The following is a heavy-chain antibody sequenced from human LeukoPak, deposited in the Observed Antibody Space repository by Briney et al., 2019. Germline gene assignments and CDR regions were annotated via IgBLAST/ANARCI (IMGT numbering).Heavy chain of an antibody. CDR2: ISSSSSYI. CDR3: ARDRRPPGSYSY. D-gene: IGHD3-10*01. J-gene: IGHJ4*02. V-gene: IGHV3-21*01. Sequence: GGSLRLSCAASGFTFSSYNMNWVRQAPGKGLEWVSSISSSSSYIYYADSVKGRFTISRDNAKNSLYLQMNSLRAEDTAVYYCARDRRPPGSYSYWGQGTLVTVSS. CDR1: GFTFSSYN.